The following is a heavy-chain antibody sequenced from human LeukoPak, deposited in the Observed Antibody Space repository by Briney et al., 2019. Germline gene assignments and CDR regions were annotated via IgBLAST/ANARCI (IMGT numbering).Heavy chain of an antibody. V-gene: IGHV3-23*01. J-gene: IGHJ4*02. Sequence: GGSLRLSCAASGFAFSSYAMSWVRQAPGKGLEWVSAISGSGGSTYYADSVKGRFTISRDNPKNTLYLQMNSLRAEDTAVYYCARETITYYYDSSCYYSAVPGDYWGRGPLVRVFS. CDR1: GFAFSSYA. D-gene: IGHD3-22*01. CDR2: ISGSGGST. CDR3: ARETITYYYDSSCYYSAVPGDY.